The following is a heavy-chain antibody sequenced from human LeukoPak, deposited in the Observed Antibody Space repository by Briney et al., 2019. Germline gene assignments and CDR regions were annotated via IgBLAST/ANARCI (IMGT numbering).Heavy chain of an antibody. Sequence: SETPSLTCTVSGGSISSYYWSWIRQPPGKGLEWIGYIYYSGSINYNPSLKNRVTISVDTSNNQFSLKLSSVTAADTAVYYCARENTMVRGAFDAFDIWGQGTMVTVSS. CDR2: IYYSGSI. V-gene: IGHV4-59*01. J-gene: IGHJ3*02. CDR3: ARENTMVRGAFDAFDI. D-gene: IGHD3-10*01. CDR1: GGSISSYY.